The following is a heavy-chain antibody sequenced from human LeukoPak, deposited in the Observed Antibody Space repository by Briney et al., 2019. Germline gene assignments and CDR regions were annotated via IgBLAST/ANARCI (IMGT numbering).Heavy chain of an antibody. Sequence: GGSLRLSCVASGFTFSSYWMHWVRQVSGKGLVWVSRINSDGTITSYADSVKGRFTISRDNAKNTLFLQMDSLRAEETAVYYCARLTTTGGIWGQGTLVTVSS. D-gene: IGHD4-17*01. CDR3: ARLTTTGGI. J-gene: IGHJ4*02. CDR1: GFTFSSYW. CDR2: INSDGTIT. V-gene: IGHV3-74*01.